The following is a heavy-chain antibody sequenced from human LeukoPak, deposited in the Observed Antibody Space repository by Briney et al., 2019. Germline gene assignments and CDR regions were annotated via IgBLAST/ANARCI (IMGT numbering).Heavy chain of an antibody. CDR1: GGSISSGSYY. V-gene: IGHV4-61*02. CDR3: ARASHYYDSSGYYVDASDI. J-gene: IGHJ3*02. Sequence: SQTLSLTCTVPGGSISSGSYYWGWIRQPAGKGLEWIGRIYTSGSTNYNPSLKSRVTISVDTSKNQFSLKLSSVTAADTAVYYCARASHYYDSSGYYVDASDIWGQGTMVTVSS. D-gene: IGHD3-22*01. CDR2: IYTSGST.